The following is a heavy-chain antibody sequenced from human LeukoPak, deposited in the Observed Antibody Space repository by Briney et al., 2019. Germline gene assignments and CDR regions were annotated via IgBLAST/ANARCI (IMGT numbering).Heavy chain of an antibody. Sequence: PSETLSLTCAVYVGSFRVYYGSGLRQPPGKGVEWIGEIKHSGSTNYNPSLKSRVTISVDPSRNQFSLKLSSVTGAETAVYYGAREADYDILTGSSWFDPWGQGTLVTVSS. CDR3: AREADYDILTGSSWFDP. CDR1: VGSFRVYY. J-gene: IGHJ5*02. CDR2: IKHSGST. V-gene: IGHV4-34*01. D-gene: IGHD3-9*01.